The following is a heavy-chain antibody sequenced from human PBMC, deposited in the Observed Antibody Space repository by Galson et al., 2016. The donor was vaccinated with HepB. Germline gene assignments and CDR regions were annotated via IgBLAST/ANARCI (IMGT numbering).Heavy chain of an antibody. CDR2: ISGSSIYV. Sequence: SLRLSCAASGFIFSNYGMNWVRQAPGKGLEWVSYISGSSIYVYYADSVKGRFTISRDNARNSLYLQMSSLRADDTAVYYCAREVDRYCRGGHCYSRDYWGQGTLVTVSS. CDR1: GFIFSNYG. V-gene: IGHV3-21*01. D-gene: IGHD2-21*01. J-gene: IGHJ4*02. CDR3: AREVDRYCRGGHCYSRDY.